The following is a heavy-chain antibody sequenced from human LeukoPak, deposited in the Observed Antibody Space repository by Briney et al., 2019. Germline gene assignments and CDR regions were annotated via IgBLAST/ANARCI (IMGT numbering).Heavy chain of an antibody. CDR1: GFTFDDYG. D-gene: IGHD2-2*01. Sequence: GGSLRLSCAASGFTFDDYGMSWVRQAPGKGLEWVSGINWNGGSTGYADSVKGRFTISRDNAKNSLYLQMNSLRAEDTALYYCARWGYCSSTSCSHGEVYYYMDVWGKGTTVTVSS. CDR3: ARWGYCSSTSCSHGEVYYYMDV. V-gene: IGHV3-20*04. CDR2: INWNGGST. J-gene: IGHJ6*03.